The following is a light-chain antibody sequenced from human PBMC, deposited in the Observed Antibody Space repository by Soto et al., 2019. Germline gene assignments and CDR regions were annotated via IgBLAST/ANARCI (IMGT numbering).Light chain of an antibody. CDR1: QSVSSSY. CDR2: GAS. Sequence: EIVLTQSPGTLSLSPGERATLSCRASQSVSSSYLAWYQQKPGPAPRLLIYGASSRATGIPDRFSGSRAGTDFTLTISRLEPEDFAVYYYQQYGSSPRTFGQGTKVEIK. J-gene: IGKJ1*01. V-gene: IGKV3-20*01. CDR3: QQYGSSPRT.